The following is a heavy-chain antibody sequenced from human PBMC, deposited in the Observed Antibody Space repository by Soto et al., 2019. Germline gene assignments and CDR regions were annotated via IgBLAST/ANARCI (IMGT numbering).Heavy chain of an antibody. CDR3: AREQCSSSWFKNWFDP. CDR2: TYYRSKWYN. CDR1: GDSVSSNSAA. V-gene: IGHV6-1*01. J-gene: IGHJ5*02. Sequence: SQTLSLTCAISGDSVSSNSAAWNWIRQSPSRGLEWLGRTYYRSKWYNDYAVSVKSRITINPDTSKNQFSLQLNSVTPEDTAVYYCAREQCSSSWFKNWFDPWGQGTLVTVSS. D-gene: IGHD6-13*01.